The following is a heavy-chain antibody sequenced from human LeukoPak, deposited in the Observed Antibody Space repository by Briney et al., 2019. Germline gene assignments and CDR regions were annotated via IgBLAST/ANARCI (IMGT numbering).Heavy chain of an antibody. J-gene: IGHJ6*02. CDR2: IYTSGST. Sequence: SETLSLTCTVSGGSISSYYWSWIRQPAGKGLEWIGRIYTSGSTNYNPSLKGRVTMSVDTSKNQFSLKLSSVTAADTAVYYCARGPLLPYDSSGYYYPYGMDVWGQGTTVTVSS. V-gene: IGHV4-4*07. CDR3: ARGPLLPYDSSGYYYPYGMDV. D-gene: IGHD3-22*01. CDR1: GGSISSYY.